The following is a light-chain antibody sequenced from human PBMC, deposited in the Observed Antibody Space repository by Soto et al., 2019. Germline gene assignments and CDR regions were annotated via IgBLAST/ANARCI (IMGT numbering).Light chain of an antibody. CDR2: GAS. J-gene: IGKJ3*01. CDR1: QSVSSSY. CDR3: QQYGSSPLFT. Sequence: EIVLTQSPGTLSLSPGERATLSCRASQSVSSSYLAWYQQTPGPAPRLLIYGASSRATGIPDRFSGSGSGTDFTLTISRLEHEYFAVYYCQQYGSSPLFTFGPGTKVDIK. V-gene: IGKV3-20*01.